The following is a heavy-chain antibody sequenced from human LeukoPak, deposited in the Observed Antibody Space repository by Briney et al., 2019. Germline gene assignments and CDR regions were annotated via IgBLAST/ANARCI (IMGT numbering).Heavy chain of an antibody. Sequence: GGSLRLSCAASGFTFSSYAMSWVRQAPGKGLEWVSAISGSGGSTYYADSVKGRFTISRDNSKNTLYLQMNSLRAEDTAVYYCASTFPYCSSGTCALGGQGTLVTVSS. CDR2: ISGSGGST. J-gene: IGHJ4*02. CDR1: GFTFSSYA. D-gene: IGHD2-15*01. CDR3: ASTFPYCSSGTCAL. V-gene: IGHV3-23*01.